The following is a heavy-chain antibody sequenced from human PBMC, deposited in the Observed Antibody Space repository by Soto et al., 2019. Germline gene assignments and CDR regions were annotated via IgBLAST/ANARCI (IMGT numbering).Heavy chain of an antibody. Sequence: ASVKVSCKASGGTFSSYAISWVRQAPGQGLEWMGGIIPIFGTANYAQKFQGRVTITADESTSTAYMELSSLRSEDTAVYYCAVNAPSEDTAMASLGYWGQGTLVTVSS. J-gene: IGHJ4*02. V-gene: IGHV1-69*13. CDR1: GGTFSSYA. D-gene: IGHD5-18*01. CDR2: IIPIFGTA. CDR3: AVNAPSEDTAMASLGY.